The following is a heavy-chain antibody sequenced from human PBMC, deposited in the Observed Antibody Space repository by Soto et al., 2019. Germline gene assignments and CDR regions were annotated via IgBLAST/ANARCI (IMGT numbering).Heavy chain of an antibody. J-gene: IGHJ4*02. CDR3: AARARITIFGVVPISPLDY. Sequence: SVKVSCKASGYTFTGYYMHWVLQAPGQGLDWMGGIIPIFGTANYAQKFQGRVTITADESTSTAYMELSSLRSEDTAVYYCAARARITIFGVVPISPLDYWGQGTLVTVSS. CDR1: GYTFTGYY. CDR2: IIPIFGTA. V-gene: IGHV1-69*13. D-gene: IGHD3-3*01.